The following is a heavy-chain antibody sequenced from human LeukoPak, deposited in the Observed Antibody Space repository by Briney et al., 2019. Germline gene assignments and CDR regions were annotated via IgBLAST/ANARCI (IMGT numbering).Heavy chain of an antibody. V-gene: IGHV1-69*13. D-gene: IGHD6-19*01. J-gene: IGHJ2*01. CDR3: ARDGGIAVAGTKTRYFDL. Sequence: SVKVSCKASGGTFSSYAISWVRQAPGQGLEWMGGIIPIFGTANYTQKFQGRVTITADESTSTAYMELSSLRSEDTAVYYCARDGGIAVAGTKTRYFDLWGRGTLVTVSS. CDR2: IIPIFGTA. CDR1: GGTFSSYA.